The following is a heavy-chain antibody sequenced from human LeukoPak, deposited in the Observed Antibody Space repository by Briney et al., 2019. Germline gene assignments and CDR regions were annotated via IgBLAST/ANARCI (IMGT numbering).Heavy chain of an antibody. D-gene: IGHD1-26*01. V-gene: IGHV3-53*01. CDR3: ARMFGGNYYGYYFDY. CDR2: LYSGGMT. J-gene: IGHJ4*02. CDR1: GFTVNNYY. Sequence: GGSLRLSCAASGFTVNNYYMTWVRQAPGKGLECVSILYSGGMTYYADSVKGRFTISTDTSKNTVNLQMNSLRAEDAAIYYCARMFGGNYYGYYFDYWGQGSMLTVSS.